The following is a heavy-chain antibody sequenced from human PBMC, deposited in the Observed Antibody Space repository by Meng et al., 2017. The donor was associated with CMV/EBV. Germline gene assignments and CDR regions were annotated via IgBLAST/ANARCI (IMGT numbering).Heavy chain of an antibody. V-gene: IGHV4-59*01. Sequence: LSCTVSGGSISSYYWSWIRQPPGKGLEWIGYIYYSGSTNYNPSLKSRVTISVDTSKNQFSLKLSSVTAADTAVYYCAREVRYCSSTSCYRFDPWGQGTLVTVSS. D-gene: IGHD2-2*01. CDR1: GGSISSYY. CDR3: AREVRYCSSTSCYRFDP. J-gene: IGHJ5*02. CDR2: IYYSGST.